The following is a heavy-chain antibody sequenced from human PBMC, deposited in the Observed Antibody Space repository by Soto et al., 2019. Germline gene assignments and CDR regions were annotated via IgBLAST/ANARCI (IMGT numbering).Heavy chain of an antibody. CDR3: ARDDSGFSCSHYIDYFNY. CDR1: GYTFSSYG. J-gene: IGHJ4*02. Sequence: ASVKVSCKASGYTFSSYGISWVRQAPGQGLEWMGWISAYNGNTNYAQNLQGRVTMTTDTSTSTAYMELSSLRSDDTAVYYCARDDSGFSCSHYIDYFNYWGQGALVTVSS. D-gene: IGHD1-26*01. CDR2: ISAYNGNT. V-gene: IGHV1-18*01.